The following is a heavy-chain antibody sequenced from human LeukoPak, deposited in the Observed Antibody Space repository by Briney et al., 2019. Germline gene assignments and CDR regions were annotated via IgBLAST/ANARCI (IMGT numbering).Heavy chain of an antibody. CDR2: ISGSGGST. J-gene: IGHJ4*02. D-gene: IGHD1-1*01. CDR3: AKAPWGYLVPGTRGEAYYFDY. V-gene: IGHV3-23*01. CDR1: GFTFSSYA. Sequence: GGSLRLSCAASGFTFSSYAMSWVRQAPGKGLEWVSAISGSGGSTYYADSVKGRFTISRDNSKNSLYLQMNSLRTEDTALYYCAKAPWGYLVPGTRGEAYYFDYWGQGTLVTVSS.